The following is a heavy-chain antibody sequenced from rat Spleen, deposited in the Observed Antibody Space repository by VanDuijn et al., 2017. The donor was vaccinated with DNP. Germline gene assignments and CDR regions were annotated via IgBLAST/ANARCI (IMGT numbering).Heavy chain of an antibody. J-gene: IGHJ4*01. CDR1: GFTFSNYD. V-gene: IGHV5S23*01. D-gene: IGHD1-12*01. CDR2: ISTGGDDT. CDR3: ARHRTIMPYYYSMDA. Sequence: EVQLVESGGGLVQPGRSLKLSCAASGFTFSNYDMAWVRQAPTKGLEWVASISTGGDDTYYRDSVKGRFTISRDNAKNTQYLQMDSLRSEDTATYYCARHRTIMPYYYSMDAWGQGASVTVSS.